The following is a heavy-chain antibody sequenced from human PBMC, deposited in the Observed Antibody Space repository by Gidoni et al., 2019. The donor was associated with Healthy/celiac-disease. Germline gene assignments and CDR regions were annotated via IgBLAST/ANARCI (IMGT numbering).Heavy chain of an antibody. CDR1: GGTFSSYA. J-gene: IGHJ4*02. CDR2: IIPIFGTA. Sequence: QVPLVQSGAEVKKPGSSVKVSCKASGGTFSSYAISWVRQAPGQGLEWMGGIIPIFGTANYAQKFQGRVTITADESTSTAYMELSSLRSEDTAVYYCARDRRAPYSSSSNFDYWGQGTLVTVSS. V-gene: IGHV1-69*01. D-gene: IGHD6-6*01. CDR3: ARDRRAPYSSSSNFDY.